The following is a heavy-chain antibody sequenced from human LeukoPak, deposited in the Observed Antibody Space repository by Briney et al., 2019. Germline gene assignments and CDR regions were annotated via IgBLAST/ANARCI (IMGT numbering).Heavy chain of an antibody. Sequence: PGGSLRLSCAASGFTFSSYAMSWVRQAPGKGLEWVSGFSGSGGSTYYADSVKGRFTISRDNSKHTLYLQMNSLRAEDRAVYYCAKGLAVGTSYFDYWGQGTLVTVSS. V-gene: IGHV3-23*01. CDR2: FSGSGGST. J-gene: IGHJ4*02. CDR3: AKGLAVGTSYFDY. CDR1: GFTFSSYA. D-gene: IGHD1-1*01.